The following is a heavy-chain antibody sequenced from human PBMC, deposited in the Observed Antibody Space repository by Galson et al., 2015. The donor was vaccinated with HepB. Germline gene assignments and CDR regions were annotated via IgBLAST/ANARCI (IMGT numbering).Heavy chain of an antibody. Sequence: SLRLSCAASGFTFSGSAMHWVRQASGKGLEWVGRIRSKANSYATAYAASVKGRFTISRDDSKNTAYLQMNSLKTEDTAVYYCTSLPGADYGGPRGSDYYYYMDVWGKGTTVTVSS. V-gene: IGHV3-73*01. CDR1: GFTFSGSA. J-gene: IGHJ6*03. CDR3: TSLPGADYGGPRGSDYYYYMDV. D-gene: IGHD4-23*01. CDR2: IRSKANSYAT.